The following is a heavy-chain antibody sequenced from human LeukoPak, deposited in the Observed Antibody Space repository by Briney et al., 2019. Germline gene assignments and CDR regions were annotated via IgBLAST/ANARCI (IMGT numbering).Heavy chain of an antibody. V-gene: IGHV3-21*01. Sequence: GGSLRLSCAASGFTFSSYSMNWVRQAPGKGLEWVSSISSSSSYIYYADSVKGRFTISRDNAKNSLYLQMNSLRAEDTAVYYCARVGIAVAGSGDYWGQGTLVTVSS. J-gene: IGHJ4*02. CDR2: ISSSSSYI. D-gene: IGHD6-19*01. CDR1: GFTFSSYS. CDR3: ARVGIAVAGSGDY.